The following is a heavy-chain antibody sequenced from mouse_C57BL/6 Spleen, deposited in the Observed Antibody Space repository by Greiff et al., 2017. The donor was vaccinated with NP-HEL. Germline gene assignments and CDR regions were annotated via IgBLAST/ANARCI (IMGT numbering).Heavy chain of an antibody. D-gene: IGHD1-1*01. CDR3: AYYYGSSWAY. V-gene: IGHV1-81*01. CDR1: GYTFTSYG. Sequence: VQLQQSGAELARPGASVKLSCKASGYTFTSYGISWVKQRTGQGLEWIGEIYPRSGNTYYNEKFKGKATLTADKSSSTAYMELRSLTSEDSAVYFVAYYYGSSWAYWGQGTLVTVSA. J-gene: IGHJ3*01. CDR2: IYPRSGNT.